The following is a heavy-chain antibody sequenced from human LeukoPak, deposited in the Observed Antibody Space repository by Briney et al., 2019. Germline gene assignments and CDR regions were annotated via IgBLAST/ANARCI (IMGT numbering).Heavy chain of an antibody. J-gene: IGHJ4*02. CDR1: GYSISSGYY. V-gene: IGHV4-38-2*02. Sequence: SETLSLTCTVSGYSISSGYYWGWIRQPPGKGLEWIGSIYHSGSTYYNPSLKSRVTISVDTSKNQFSLKLSSVTAADTAVYYCARGTPPLAAAIDYWGQGTLVTVSS. CDR2: IYHSGST. D-gene: IGHD6-13*01. CDR3: ARGTPPLAAAIDY.